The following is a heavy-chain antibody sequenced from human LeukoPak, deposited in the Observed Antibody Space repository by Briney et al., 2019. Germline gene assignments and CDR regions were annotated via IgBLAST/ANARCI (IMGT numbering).Heavy chain of an antibody. D-gene: IGHD3-9*01. V-gene: IGHV1-18*04. Sequence: ASVKVSCKASGYTLTNFGMSWVRQAPGQRPERMRWISTYNGNTNYAQNLQDRVTLTTDTSTSTAYMELRSLRSDDTAVYYCARDSTYVLRYFDWLLPLDYWGQGTLVTVSS. CDR3: ARDSTYVLRYFDWLLPLDY. J-gene: IGHJ4*02. CDR2: ISTYNGNT. CDR1: GYTLTNFG.